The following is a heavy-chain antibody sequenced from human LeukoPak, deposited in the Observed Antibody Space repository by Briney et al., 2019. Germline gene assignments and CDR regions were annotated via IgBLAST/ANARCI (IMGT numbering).Heavy chain of an antibody. Sequence: GGSLRLSCAASGFTFDDYAMHWVRQAPGKGLGWVSLISWDGGSTYYADSVKGRFTISRDNSKNSLYLQMNSLRAEDTALYYCAKAATSFGYYYYYYMDVWGKGTTVTVSS. J-gene: IGHJ6*03. CDR1: GFTFDDYA. V-gene: IGHV3-43D*03. D-gene: IGHD3-3*01. CDR3: AKAATSFGYYYYYYMDV. CDR2: ISWDGGST.